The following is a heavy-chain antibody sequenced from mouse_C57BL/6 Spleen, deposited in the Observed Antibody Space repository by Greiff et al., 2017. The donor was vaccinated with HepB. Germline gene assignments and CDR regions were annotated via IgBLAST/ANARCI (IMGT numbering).Heavy chain of an antibody. Sequence: VQLQQPGAELVMPGASVKLSCKASGYTFTSYWMHWVKQRPGQGLGWIGEIDPSDSYTNYNQKFKGKSTLTVDKSSSTAYMQLSSLTSEDSAVYYCARSYGSPYWYFDVWGTGTTVTVSS. CDR3: ARSYGSPYWYFDV. D-gene: IGHD1-1*01. CDR2: IDPSDSYT. V-gene: IGHV1-69*01. CDR1: GYTFTSYW. J-gene: IGHJ1*03.